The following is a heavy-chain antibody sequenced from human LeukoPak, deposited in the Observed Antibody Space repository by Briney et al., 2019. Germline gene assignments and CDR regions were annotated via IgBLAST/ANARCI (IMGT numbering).Heavy chain of an antibody. Sequence: SETLSLTCTVSGGSISSYYWSWIRQPPGKGLEWIGYIYYSGSTNYNPSLKSRVTISVDTSKNQFSLKLSSVTAAGTAVYYCARGKDSNYSYYYYYYYMDVWGKGTTVTVSS. CDR2: IYYSGST. V-gene: IGHV4-59*01. D-gene: IGHD4-11*01. CDR3: ARGKDSNYSYYYYYYYMDV. CDR1: GGSISSYY. J-gene: IGHJ6*03.